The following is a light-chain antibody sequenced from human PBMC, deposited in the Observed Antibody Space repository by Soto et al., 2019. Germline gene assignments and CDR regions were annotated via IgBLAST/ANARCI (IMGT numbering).Light chain of an antibody. V-gene: IGLV1-40*01. CDR3: QSFDSSLSGWL. J-gene: IGLJ3*02. CDR1: SSNIGAGYD. CDR2: GDT. Sequence: QLVLTQPPSVSGAPGQRVTISCTGCSSNIGAGYDVHWYQQLPGTAPKLLISGDTNRPSGVPDRFSGSKSGTSASLAITGLRAEDEADYYCQSFDSSLSGWLFGGGTKVTVL.